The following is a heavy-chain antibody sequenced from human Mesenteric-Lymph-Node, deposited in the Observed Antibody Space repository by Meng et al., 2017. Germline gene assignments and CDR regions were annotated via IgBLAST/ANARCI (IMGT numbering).Heavy chain of an antibody. CDR2: IFWDNDK. Sequence: SGPTLVKPTQTLTLTCTFSGFSLSTSGVGVGWIRQPPGKALEWLALIFWDNDKRYSPSLKSRLTITKDTSKNQVVLTMTNMDPVDTATYFCAHRGPSYWYFDLWGRGTLVTVSS. CDR1: GFSLSTSGVG. V-gene: IGHV2-5*02. CDR3: AHRGPSYWYFDL. J-gene: IGHJ2*01.